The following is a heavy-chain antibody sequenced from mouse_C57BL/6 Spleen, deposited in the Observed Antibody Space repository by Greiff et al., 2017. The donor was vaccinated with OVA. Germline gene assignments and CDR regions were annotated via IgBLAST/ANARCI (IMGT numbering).Heavy chain of an antibody. CDR2: INPYNGDT. CDR3: ARGPLGYFDV. Sequence: VQLKQSGPELVKPGDSVKISCKASGYSFTGYFMNWVMQSHGKSLEWIGRINPYNGDTFYNQKFKGKATLTVDKSSSTAHMELRSLTSEDSAVYYCARGPLGYFDVWGTGTTVTVSS. V-gene: IGHV1-20*01. J-gene: IGHJ1*03. CDR1: GYSFTGYF.